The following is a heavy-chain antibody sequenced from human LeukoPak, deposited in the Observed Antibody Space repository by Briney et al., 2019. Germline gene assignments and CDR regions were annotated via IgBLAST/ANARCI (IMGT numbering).Heavy chain of an antibody. Sequence: PGGSLRLSCAASGFTFSSCAMSWVRQAPGKGLEWVSAISGSGGSTYYADSVKGRFTISRDNSKNTLYLQMNSLRDEDTAVYYCARVPYGRRNWYFDLWGRGTLVTVSS. D-gene: IGHD4-17*01. CDR3: ARVPYGRRNWYFDL. J-gene: IGHJ2*01. CDR1: GFTFSSCA. V-gene: IGHV3-23*01. CDR2: ISGSGGST.